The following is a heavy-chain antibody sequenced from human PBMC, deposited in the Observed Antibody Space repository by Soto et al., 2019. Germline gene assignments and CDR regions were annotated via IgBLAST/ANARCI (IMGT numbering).Heavy chain of an antibody. Sequence: ESGPTLVNPTETLTLTCTVSGFSLSNARMGVSWIRQPPGKALEWLAHIFSNDEKSYSTSLKSRLTISKDTSKSQVVLTMTNMDPVDTATYYCARIELYYDILTGYYGNWFDPWGQGTLVTVSS. J-gene: IGHJ5*02. V-gene: IGHV2-26*01. D-gene: IGHD3-9*01. CDR3: ARIELYYDILTGYYGNWFDP. CDR2: IFSNDEK. CDR1: GFSLSNARMG.